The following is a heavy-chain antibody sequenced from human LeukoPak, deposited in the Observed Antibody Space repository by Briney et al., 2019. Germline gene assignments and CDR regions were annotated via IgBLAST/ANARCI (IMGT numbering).Heavy chain of an antibody. CDR1: GYTFTSYG. CDR2: IIPIFGTA. CDR3: ARDLYDYVWGL. J-gene: IGHJ4*02. Sequence: SVKVFCKASGYTFTSYGISWVRQAPGQGLEWMGGIIPIFGTANYAQKFQGRVTITTDESTSTAYMELSSLRSEDTAVYYCARDLYDYVWGLWGQGTLVTVSS. D-gene: IGHD3-16*01. V-gene: IGHV1-69*05.